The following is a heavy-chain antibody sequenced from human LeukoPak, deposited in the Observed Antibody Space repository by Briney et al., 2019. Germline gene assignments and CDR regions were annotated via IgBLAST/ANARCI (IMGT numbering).Heavy chain of an antibody. CDR2: ISSSSSYI. CDR3: ARGGSAVPPKITWFDP. D-gene: IGHD1-14*01. J-gene: IGHJ5*02. Sequence: GGSLRLSCAASGFTFSSYSMNWVRQAPGKGLERVSSISSSSSYIYYADSVKGRFTISRDNAKNSLYLQMNSLRAEDTAVYYCARGGSAVPPKITWFDPWGQGTLVTVSS. V-gene: IGHV3-21*01. CDR1: GFTFSSYS.